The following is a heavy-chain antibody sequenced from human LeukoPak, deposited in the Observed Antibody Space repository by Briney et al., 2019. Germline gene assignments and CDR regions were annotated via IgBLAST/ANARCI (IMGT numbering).Heavy chain of an antibody. CDR3: ARPRGGSSRRGYSYDLYYFDY. CDR1: GYSFTSYW. V-gene: IGHV5-51*01. D-gene: IGHD5-18*01. Sequence: GESLKISCKGSGYSFTSYWIGWVRQMPGKGLEWMGIIYPGDSDTRYSPSFQGQVTISADKSISTAYLQWSSLKASDTAMYYCARPRGGSSRRGYSYDLYYFDYWGQGTLVTVSS. CDR2: IYPGDSDT. J-gene: IGHJ4*02.